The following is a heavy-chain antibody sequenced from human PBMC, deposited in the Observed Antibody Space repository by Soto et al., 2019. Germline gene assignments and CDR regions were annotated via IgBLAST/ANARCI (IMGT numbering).Heavy chain of an antibody. CDR2: IYYSGST. CDR1: GGSISSGGYY. CDR3: ARERRSSGSV. D-gene: IGHD6-6*01. J-gene: IGHJ4*02. V-gene: IGHV4-31*03. Sequence: ASETLSLTCTVSGGSISSGGYYWSWIRQHPGKGLEWIGYIYYSGSTYYNPSLKSRVTISVDTSKNQFSLKLSSVTAADTAVYYCARERRSSGSVWGQGTLVTVSS.